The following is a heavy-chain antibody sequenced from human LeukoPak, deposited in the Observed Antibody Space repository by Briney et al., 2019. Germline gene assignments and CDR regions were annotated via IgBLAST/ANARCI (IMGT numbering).Heavy chain of an antibody. V-gene: IGHV3-23*01. CDR2: TSGSGGST. D-gene: IGHD5-24*01. J-gene: IGHJ4*02. Sequence: PGGSLRLSCAASGFTFSSYAMSWVRQAPGKGLEWVPATSGSGGSTYYADSVKGRFTISRDNSKNTLYLQMNSLRAEDTAVYYCAKDRQWAYNYYFDYWGQGTLVTVSS. CDR1: GFTFSSYA. CDR3: AKDRQWAYNYYFDY.